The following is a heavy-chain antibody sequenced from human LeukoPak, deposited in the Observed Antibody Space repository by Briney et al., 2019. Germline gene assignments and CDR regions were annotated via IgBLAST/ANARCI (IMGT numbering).Heavy chain of an antibody. D-gene: IGHD6-13*01. CDR1: GFTFSSYA. Sequence: PGGSLRLSCAASGFTFSSYAMSWVRQAPGKGLEWVSAISGSGGSTYYADSVKGRFTISRDNSKNTLYLQMNSLRAEDTAVYYCAKDSSSWYRPDNWFDPWGQGTLVTVSS. CDR2: ISGSGGST. J-gene: IGHJ5*02. V-gene: IGHV3-23*01. CDR3: AKDSSSWYRPDNWFDP.